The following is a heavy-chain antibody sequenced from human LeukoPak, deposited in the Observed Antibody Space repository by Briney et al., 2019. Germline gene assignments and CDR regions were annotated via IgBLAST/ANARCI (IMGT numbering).Heavy chain of an antibody. V-gene: IGHV3-33*01. Sequence: GGSLRLSCAASGFTFSSYGMHWVRQAPGKGLEWVAVIWYDGSNKYYADSVKGRFTISRDNSKNTLYLQMNGLRAEDTAVYYCARAYYYGSGSYSAFDYWGQGTLVTVSS. CDR3: ARAYYYGSGSYSAFDY. J-gene: IGHJ4*02. D-gene: IGHD3-10*01. CDR2: IWYDGSNK. CDR1: GFTFSSYG.